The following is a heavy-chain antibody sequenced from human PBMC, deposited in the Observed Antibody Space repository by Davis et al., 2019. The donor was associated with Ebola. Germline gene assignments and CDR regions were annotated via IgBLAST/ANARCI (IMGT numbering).Heavy chain of an antibody. J-gene: IGHJ4*02. D-gene: IGHD6-6*01. CDR2: ISGDGGST. Sequence: GESLKISCAASGFTFDDYAMHWVRQAPGKGLEWVSLISGDGGSTYYADSVKGRFTISRDNSKNSLYLQMNSLRTEDTALYYCAKDLQSWSSSRNEAVDYWGQGTLVTVSS. V-gene: IGHV3-43*02. CDR1: GFTFDDYA. CDR3: AKDLQSWSSSRNEAVDY.